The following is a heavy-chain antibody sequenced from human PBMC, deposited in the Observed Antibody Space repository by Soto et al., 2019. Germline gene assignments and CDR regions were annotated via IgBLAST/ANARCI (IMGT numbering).Heavy chain of an antibody. D-gene: IGHD6-19*01. CDR1: GGSISSGGYY. Sequence: QVQLQESGPGLVKPSQTLSLTCTVSGGSISSGGYYWSWIRQHPGKGLEWIGYIYYSGSTYYNPSLKSRVTISVDTSKNQFSLQLSSVTAADTAVYYCARGEAADGWYWHYYFDYWGQGTLVTVSS. CDR2: IYYSGST. J-gene: IGHJ4*02. V-gene: IGHV4-31*03. CDR3: ARGEAADGWYWHYYFDY.